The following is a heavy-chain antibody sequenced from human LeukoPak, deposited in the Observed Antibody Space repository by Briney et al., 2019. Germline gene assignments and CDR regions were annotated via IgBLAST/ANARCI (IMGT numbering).Heavy chain of an antibody. D-gene: IGHD2-15*01. CDR2: IYYSGST. CDR3: AIYSPYYYYGMDV. CDR1: GDSISSSTHY. Sequence: PSETLSLTCTVSGDSISSSTHYWGWIRQPPGRGLEGFGSIYYSGSTYYNPSLKSRVTVSVDTSKNQFSLKLSSVTAADTAVYYCAIYSPYYYYGMDVWGQGTTVTVSS. V-gene: IGHV4-39*01. J-gene: IGHJ6*02.